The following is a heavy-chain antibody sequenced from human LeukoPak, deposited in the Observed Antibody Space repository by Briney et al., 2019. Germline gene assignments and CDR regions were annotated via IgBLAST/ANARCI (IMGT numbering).Heavy chain of an antibody. Sequence: EASVKVSCKASGYTFTSYGISWVRQAPGQGLEWMGWISAYNGNKNYAQKLQGRVTMTTDTSTSTAYMELRSLRSDDTAVYYCARDKVVTRGLTTDYYMDVWGKGTTVTVSS. V-gene: IGHV1-18*01. D-gene: IGHD4-23*01. CDR3: ARDKVVTRGLTTDYYMDV. CDR1: GYTFTSYG. J-gene: IGHJ6*03. CDR2: ISAYNGNK.